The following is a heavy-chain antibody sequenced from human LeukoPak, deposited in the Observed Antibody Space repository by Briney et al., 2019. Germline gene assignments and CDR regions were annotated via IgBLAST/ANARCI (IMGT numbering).Heavy chain of an antibody. CDR2: ISSSSSSTV. J-gene: IGHJ4*02. V-gene: IGHV3-48*04. CDR3: ARDRGYYDSSGDLDY. CDR1: GFTFSSYS. D-gene: IGHD3-22*01. Sequence: GGSLRLSCAASGFTFSSYSMNWVRQAPGKGLEWVSYISSSSSSTVYYADSVKGRFTISRDNAKNSLYLQMNSLRAADTAVYYCARDRGYYDSSGDLDYWGQGTLVTVSS.